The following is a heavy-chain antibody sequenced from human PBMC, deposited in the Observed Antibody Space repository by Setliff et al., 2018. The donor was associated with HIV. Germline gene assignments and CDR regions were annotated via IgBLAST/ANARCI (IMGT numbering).Heavy chain of an antibody. CDR2: FDPEDGER. CDR3: ATDQLLLGGSYSDY. CDR1: GYTFTTYG. Sequence: GASVKVSCKASGYTFTTYGITWVRQAPGQGLEWMGGFDPEDGERINAEKFQGRVTMTEDASTDTAYMELSSLTSEDTAIYFCATDQLLLGGSYSDYWGQGTLVTVSS. V-gene: IGHV1-24*01. J-gene: IGHJ4*02. D-gene: IGHD2-15*01.